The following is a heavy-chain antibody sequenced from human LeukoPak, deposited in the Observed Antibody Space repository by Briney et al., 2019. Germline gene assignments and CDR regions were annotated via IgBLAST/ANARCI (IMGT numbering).Heavy chain of an antibody. V-gene: IGHV4-30-4*01. Sequence: SQTLSLTCTVSGGSISSDDYYWSWIRQPPGKGLEWIGYIYYSGNTYYNPSLKSRVTISVDTSKNHFSLKLSSVTAADTAVYYCAREGYDSSGYRLVDPWGQGTLVTVSS. D-gene: IGHD3-22*01. CDR2: IYYSGNT. CDR3: AREGYDSSGYRLVDP. J-gene: IGHJ5*02. CDR1: GGSISSDDYY.